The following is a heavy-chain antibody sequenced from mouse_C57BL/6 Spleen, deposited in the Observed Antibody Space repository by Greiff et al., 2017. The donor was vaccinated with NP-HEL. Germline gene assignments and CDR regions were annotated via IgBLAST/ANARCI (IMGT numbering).Heavy chain of an antibody. CDR3: ARITTVVATDAMDY. V-gene: IGHV1-39*01. D-gene: IGHD1-1*01. CDR1: GYSFTDYN. Sequence: VQLQQSGPELVKPGASVKISCKASGYSFTDYNMNWVKQSNGKSLEWIGVINPNYGTTSYNQKFKGKATLTVDQSSSTAYMQLNSLISEDSAVYYCARITTVVATDAMDYWGQGTSVTVSS. CDR2: INPNYGTT. J-gene: IGHJ4*01.